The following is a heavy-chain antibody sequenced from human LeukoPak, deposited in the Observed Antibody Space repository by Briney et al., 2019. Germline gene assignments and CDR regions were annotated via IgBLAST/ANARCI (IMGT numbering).Heavy chain of an antibody. D-gene: IGHD2-21*02. CDR2: IIPIFDTA. J-gene: IGHJ4*02. V-gene: IGHV1-69*01. Sequence: SVKVSCKASGGTFISYSISWVRQAPGQGLEWMGGIIPIFDTADYAQKFQGRVTITADESTSTAYMELSSLRSEDTAVYYCARGGGDVLPRSPSDYWGQGTLVTVSS. CDR3: ARGGGDVLPRSPSDY. CDR1: GGTFISYS.